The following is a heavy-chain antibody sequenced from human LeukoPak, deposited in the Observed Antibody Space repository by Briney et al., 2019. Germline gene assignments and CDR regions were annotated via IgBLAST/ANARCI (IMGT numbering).Heavy chain of an antibody. V-gene: IGHV3-9*01. CDR1: GLTFDDFA. J-gene: IGHJ4*02. CDR3: AKDTGYYYDSSNYWV. CDR2: ISWNSGSI. D-gene: IGHD3-22*01. Sequence: PGGSLRLSCAASGLTFDDFAMHWVRQAPGKGLEWVSGISWNSGSIGYADSVKGRFTISRDNAKNSLYLQMNSLRAEDTALYYCAKDTGYYYDSSNYWVWGQGTLVTVSS.